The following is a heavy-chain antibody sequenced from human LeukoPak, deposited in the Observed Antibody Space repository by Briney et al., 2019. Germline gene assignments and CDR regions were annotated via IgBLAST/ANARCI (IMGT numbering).Heavy chain of an antibody. CDR1: GDSVSSNSVA. Sequence: SQTLSLTCVISGDSVSSNSVAWNWIRHSPSRGLEWLARTYYRSKWQNDYEASVKSRITLNPDTSKNQFSLQLKSVPPDDTAVYYCARSMVGGYFDFWGQGTLVTVSS. J-gene: IGHJ4*02. CDR3: ARSMVGGYFDF. V-gene: IGHV6-1*01. D-gene: IGHD3-10*02. CDR2: TYYRSKWQN.